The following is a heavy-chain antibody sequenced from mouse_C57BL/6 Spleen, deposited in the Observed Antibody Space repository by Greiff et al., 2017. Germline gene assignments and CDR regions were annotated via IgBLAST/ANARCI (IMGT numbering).Heavy chain of an antibody. CDR3: AREGTIYYGPFDY. V-gene: IGHV1-19*01. CDR2: INPYNGGT. Sequence: EVQLQESGPVLVKPGASVKMSCKASGYTFTDYYMNWVKQSHGKSLEWIGVINPYNGGTSYNQKFKGKATLTVDKSSSTAYMELNSLTSEDSAVYYCAREGTIYYGPFDYWGQGTTLTVSS. D-gene: IGHD2-1*01. CDR1: GYTFTDYY. J-gene: IGHJ2*01.